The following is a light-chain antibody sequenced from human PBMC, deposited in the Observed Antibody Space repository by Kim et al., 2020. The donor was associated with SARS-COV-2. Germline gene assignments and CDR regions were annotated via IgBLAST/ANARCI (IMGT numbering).Light chain of an antibody. J-gene: IGLJ2*01. V-gene: IGLV3-21*04. CDR1: NIGNKS. Sequence: SYELTQPPSVSVAPGKTARITCGGNNIGNKSVHWYQQKPGQAPVLVIYYDSDRPSGIPERFSGSNSGNTATLTISRVEAGDEADYYCQVWDSGVVFDGGT. CDR3: QVWDSGVV. CDR2: YDS.